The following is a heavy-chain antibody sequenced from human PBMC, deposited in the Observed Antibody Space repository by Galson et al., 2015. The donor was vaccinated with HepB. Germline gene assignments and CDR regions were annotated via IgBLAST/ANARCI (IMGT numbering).Heavy chain of an antibody. Sequence: SLRLSCAASGFTFSSYAMHWVRQAPGKGLEYVSAISSNGGSTYYANSVKGRFTISRDNSKNTLYLQMGSLRAEDMAVYYCARGYVPSEPWYYYDSSGYPPLGAFDIWGQGTMVTVSS. CDR1: GFTFSSYA. V-gene: IGHV3-64*01. D-gene: IGHD3-22*01. J-gene: IGHJ3*02. CDR2: ISSNGGST. CDR3: ARGYVPSEPWYYYDSSGYPPLGAFDI.